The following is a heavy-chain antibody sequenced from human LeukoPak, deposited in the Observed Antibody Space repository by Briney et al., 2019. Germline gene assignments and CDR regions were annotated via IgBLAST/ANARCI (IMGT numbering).Heavy chain of an antibody. CDR3: ASGMRGYCSGGSCYPSSAFDI. J-gene: IGHJ3*02. D-gene: IGHD2-15*01. CDR1: GGSISSSGYY. V-gene: IGHV4-39*01. Sequence: SETLSLTCTVSGGSISSSGYYWGWIRQPPGKGLEWIGSIYYSGSTYYNPSLKSRVTISVDTSKNQFSLKLSSVTAADTAVYYCASGMRGYCSGGSCYPSSAFDIWGQGTMVTVSS. CDR2: IYYSGST.